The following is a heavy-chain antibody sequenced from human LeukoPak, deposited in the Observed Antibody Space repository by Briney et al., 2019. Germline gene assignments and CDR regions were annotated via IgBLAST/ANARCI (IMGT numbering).Heavy chain of an antibody. CDR3: ARVGATSDYYYYMDV. D-gene: IGHD1-26*01. J-gene: IGHJ6*03. Sequence: GGSLRLSCAASGFTFSSYSMNWVRQAPGKGLEWVSYISSSGSTIYYADSVKGRFTISRDNAKNSLYLQMNSLRAEDTAVYYCARVGATSDYYYYMDVWGKGTTVTVSS. CDR1: GFTFSSYS. CDR2: ISSSGSTI. V-gene: IGHV3-48*04.